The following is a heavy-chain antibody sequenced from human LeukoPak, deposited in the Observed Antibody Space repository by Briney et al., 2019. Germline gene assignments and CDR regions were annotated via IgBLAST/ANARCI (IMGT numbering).Heavy chain of an antibody. V-gene: IGHV6-1*01. CDR2: TYYRSKWYN. CDR1: GDSVSSNSAA. CDR3: ARVVQAADYYYYGMDV. J-gene: IGHJ6*02. Sequence: SQTLSLTFAISGDSVSSNSAAWNWIRQSPSRGLEWLGRTYYRSKWYNDYAVSVKSRITINPDTSKNQFSLQLNSVTPEDTAVYYCARVVQAADYYYYGMDVWGQGTTVTVSS. D-gene: IGHD3-10*01.